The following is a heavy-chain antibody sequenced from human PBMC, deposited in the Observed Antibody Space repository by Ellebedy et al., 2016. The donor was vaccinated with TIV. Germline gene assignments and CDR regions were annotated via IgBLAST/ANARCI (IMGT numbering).Heavy chain of an antibody. CDR2: IYYSGST. CDR1: GGSISSSSYY. Sequence: MPSETLSLTCTVSGGSISSSSYYWGWIRQPPGKGLEWIGSIYYSGSTYYNPSLKSRVPISVDTSKNQFSLKLSPVTAADTAVYYCARQGYRGYSYGATYTPFDYWGQGTLVTVSS. D-gene: IGHD5-18*01. J-gene: IGHJ4*02. V-gene: IGHV4-39*01. CDR3: ARQGYRGYSYGATYTPFDY.